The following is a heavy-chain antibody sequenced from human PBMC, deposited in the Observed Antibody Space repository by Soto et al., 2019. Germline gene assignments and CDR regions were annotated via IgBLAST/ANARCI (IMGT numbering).Heavy chain of an antibody. CDR2: ISGSGGST. V-gene: IGHV3-23*01. D-gene: IGHD3-3*01. CDR3: AKDQYEWSDSANYKWFDP. CDR1: GFTFSSYA. J-gene: IGHJ5*02. Sequence: PGGSLRLSCAASGFTFSSYAMSWVRQAPGKGLEWVSAISGSGGSTYYADSVKGRFTISRDNSKNTLYLQMNSLRAEDTAVYYCAKDQYEWSDSANYKWFDPWCQGTLVTVSS.